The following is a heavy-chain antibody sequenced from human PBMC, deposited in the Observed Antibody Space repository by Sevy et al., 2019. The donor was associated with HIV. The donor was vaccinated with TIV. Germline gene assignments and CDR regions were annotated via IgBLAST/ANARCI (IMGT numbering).Heavy chain of an antibody. V-gene: IGHV3-23*01. D-gene: IGHD6-13*01. Sequence: GGSLRLSCAASGFTFSNYAMSWVRQAPGKGLEWVSGISGSGIRIYYADSVKGRFTTSRDNSKNTRYLQMSSLRGEDTAVYYCAYIPAAGTGGSAFDIWGQGTMVTVSS. CDR2: ISGSGIRI. CDR1: GFTFSNYA. CDR3: AYIPAAGTGGSAFDI. J-gene: IGHJ3*02.